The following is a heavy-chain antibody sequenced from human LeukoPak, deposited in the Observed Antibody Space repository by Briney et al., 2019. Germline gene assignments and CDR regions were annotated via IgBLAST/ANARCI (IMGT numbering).Heavy chain of an antibody. V-gene: IGHV3-9*01. CDR3: AKAPPASSTSWDDAFDI. CDR2: ISWNSGSI. J-gene: IGHJ3*02. CDR1: GFTFSSYA. Sequence: GGSLRLSCAASGFTFSSYAMHWVRQAPGKGLEWVSGISWNSGSIGYADSVKGRFTISRDNAKNSLYLQMNSLRAEDTALYYCAKAPPASSTSWDDAFDIWGQGTMVTVSS. D-gene: IGHD2-2*01.